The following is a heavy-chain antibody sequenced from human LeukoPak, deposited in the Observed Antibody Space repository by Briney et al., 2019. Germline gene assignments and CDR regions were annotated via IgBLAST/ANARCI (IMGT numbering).Heavy chain of an antibody. J-gene: IGHJ4*02. CDR3: ARDYDVGGWYFDY. CDR2: IKQDGSEK. CDR1: GFTFNSYW. Sequence: PGGSLRLSCAASGFTFNSYWMSWVRQAPGKGLEGVANIKQDGSEKYYVDSVKGRFTISRDNAKNSLYLQMNSLRAEDTAVYYCARDYDVGGWYFDYWGQGTLVTVSS. D-gene: IGHD6-19*01. V-gene: IGHV3-7*01.